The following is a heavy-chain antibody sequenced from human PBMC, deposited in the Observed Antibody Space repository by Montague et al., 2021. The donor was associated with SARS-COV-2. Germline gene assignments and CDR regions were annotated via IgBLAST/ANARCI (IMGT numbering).Heavy chain of an antibody. Sequence: SETLSLTCTVYRGAFHICCWGWLRHAPGTGLECVCGIDHNGNTKYNPFLESRVTISVDTSKNQFSLNLTSVTAADTAMYYCARGTRVVGITPGFRYWGQGTQVAVSS. V-gene: IGHV4-34*01. CDR2: IDHNGNT. CDR3: ARGTRVVGITPGFRY. J-gene: IGHJ4*02. D-gene: IGHD3-22*01. CDR1: RGAFHICC.